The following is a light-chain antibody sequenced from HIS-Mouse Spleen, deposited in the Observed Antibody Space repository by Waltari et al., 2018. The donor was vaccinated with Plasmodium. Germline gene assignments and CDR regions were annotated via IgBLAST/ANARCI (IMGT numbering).Light chain of an antibody. V-gene: IGKV4-1*01. CDR2: WAS. Sequence: DIVMTQSPDSLAVSLGERAPINCKSSQSVLYSSNNKNYLAWYQQKPRQPPKLLIHWASTRESGVPDRFSGSGSGTDFTLTISSLQAEDVAVYYCEQYYSTPYTFGQGTKLEIK. CDR3: EQYYSTPYT. CDR1: QSVLYSSNNKNY. J-gene: IGKJ2*01.